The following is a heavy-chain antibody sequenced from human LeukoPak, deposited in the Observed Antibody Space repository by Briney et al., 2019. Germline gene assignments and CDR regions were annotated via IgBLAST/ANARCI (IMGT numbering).Heavy chain of an antibody. CDR2: ISGSGGST. Sequence: QPGGSLRLSCAASGFTFSSYTMNWVRQAPGKGLEWVSTISGSGGSTYYADSVKGRFTISRDNSKNTLYLQMNSLRAEDTAVYYCAKDRVHSDNWFDPWGQGTLVIVSS. V-gene: IGHV3-23*01. CDR3: AKDRVHSDNWFDP. CDR1: GFTFSSYT. D-gene: IGHD3-10*01. J-gene: IGHJ5*02.